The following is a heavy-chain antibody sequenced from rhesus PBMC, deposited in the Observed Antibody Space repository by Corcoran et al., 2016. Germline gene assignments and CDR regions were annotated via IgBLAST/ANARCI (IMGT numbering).Heavy chain of an antibody. Sequence: QVQLQESGPGLVKPSETLSLACAVSGDSFSRSWWSWIRPPPGKGLEWIGEIAGDNGNTNYNPSLKSRVTISKDTSKSQVSLKLTSVTAADTAVYFCARAAGGANGPFFDYWGQGVLVTVSS. D-gene: IGHD1-44*02. CDR2: IAGDNGNT. V-gene: IGHV4-80*01. J-gene: IGHJ4*01. CDR1: GDSFSRSW. CDR3: ARAAGGANGPFFDY.